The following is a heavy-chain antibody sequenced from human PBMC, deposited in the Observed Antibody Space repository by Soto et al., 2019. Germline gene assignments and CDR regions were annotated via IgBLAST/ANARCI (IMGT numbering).Heavy chain of an antibody. CDR3: ARGGIAAAGNGVTDY. CDR1: GGSFSGYY. Sequence: PSETLSLTCAVYGGSFSGYYWSWIRQPPGKGLEWIGEINHSGSTNYNPSLKSRVTISVDTSKNQFSLKLSSVTAADTAVYYCARGGIAAAGNGVTDYWGQGTLVTVSS. CDR2: INHSGST. J-gene: IGHJ4*02. D-gene: IGHD6-13*01. V-gene: IGHV4-34*01.